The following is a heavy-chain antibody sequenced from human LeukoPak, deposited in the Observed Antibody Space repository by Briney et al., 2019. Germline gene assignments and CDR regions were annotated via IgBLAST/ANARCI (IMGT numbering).Heavy chain of an antibody. CDR1: GFTFRNSA. Sequence: GGSLRLSCAASGFTFRNSAMSWVRQAPGKGLEWVSTISGSGVGTYYADSVKGRYTISRDNFKNTLYLQMNSLRAEDTAVYYCAKNNWNDMPFVDDWGQGTLVTVSS. CDR3: AKNNWNDMPFVDD. D-gene: IGHD1-20*01. J-gene: IGHJ4*02. V-gene: IGHV3-23*01. CDR2: ISGSGVGT.